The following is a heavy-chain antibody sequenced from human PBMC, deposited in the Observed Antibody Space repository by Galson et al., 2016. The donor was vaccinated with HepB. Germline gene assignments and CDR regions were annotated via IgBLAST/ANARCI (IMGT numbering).Heavy chain of an antibody. CDR1: GGSISSDGYY. D-gene: IGHD4-17*01. Sequence: TLSLTCTVSGGSISSDGYYWNWIRQNPGQGLEWIGNIYNSGSTDCNPSLSSRVSISLDTSRTHFSLKPSSVTAADTAVYYCARSLTTTVTTSGLFFFDLWGQGTLVTVSS. J-gene: IGHJ4*02. V-gene: IGHV4-31*03. CDR2: IYNSGST. CDR3: ARSLTTTVTTSGLFFFDL.